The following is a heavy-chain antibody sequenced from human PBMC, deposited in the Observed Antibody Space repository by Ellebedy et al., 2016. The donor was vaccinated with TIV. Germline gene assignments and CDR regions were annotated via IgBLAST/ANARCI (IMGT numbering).Heavy chain of an antibody. J-gene: IGHJ4*02. Sequence: GESLKISCAASGFTFSSHWMSWVRQAPGKGLEWVANIKQDGSEKYYVDSVKGRFTISRDNAKNSLYLQMNSLRAAETAVYYCARTYYYDRSVYYLAYWGQGTLVTVSS. D-gene: IGHD3-22*01. CDR3: ARTYYYDRSVYYLAY. CDR1: GFTFSSHW. CDR2: IKQDGSEK. V-gene: IGHV3-7*03.